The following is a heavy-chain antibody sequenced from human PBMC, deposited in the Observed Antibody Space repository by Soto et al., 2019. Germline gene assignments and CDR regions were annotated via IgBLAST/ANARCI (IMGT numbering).Heavy chain of an antibody. CDR3: VRDSGAKLSRS. Sequence: SVRVSCKASGCTFSSYRINWVRQAPGQGLEWVGGIVPIYRTADYAQKFQGRVTITADESARTSYMELRSLKSQDTAVYYCVRDSGAKLSRSWGQGTLVIVSS. V-gene: IGHV1-69*13. J-gene: IGHJ4*02. D-gene: IGHD6-13*01. CDR1: GCTFSSYR. CDR2: IVPIYRTA.